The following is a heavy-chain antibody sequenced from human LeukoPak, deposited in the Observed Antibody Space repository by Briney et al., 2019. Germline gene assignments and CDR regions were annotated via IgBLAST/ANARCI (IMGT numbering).Heavy chain of an antibody. D-gene: IGHD6-13*01. CDR3: AREVVAAAGTVDY. Sequence: SETLSLTCTVSGGSISSYYWNWIRQPPGKGLEWVGYIYYSGGTNYNPSLKSRVTISVDTSKNQFSLKLSSVTAADTAVYYCAREVVAAAGTVDYWGQGTLVTVSS. J-gene: IGHJ4*02. CDR2: IYYSGGT. V-gene: IGHV4-59*01. CDR1: GGSISSYY.